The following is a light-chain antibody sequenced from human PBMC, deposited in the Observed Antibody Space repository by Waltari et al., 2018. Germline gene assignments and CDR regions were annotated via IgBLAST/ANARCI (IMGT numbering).Light chain of an antibody. CDR2: DVS. J-gene: IGLJ3*02. CDR3: SSYVSGSTLKM. V-gene: IGLV2-14*01. CDR1: NNDIGGYDY. Sequence: QSALTQPASVSGSPGQSITISCTGTNNDIGGYDYVPWYQQHPGNAPKLLIYDVSDRPSGVSIRFSGSKSGNTASLTISGLQTEDEADYYCSSYVSGSTLKMFGGGTKLTVL.